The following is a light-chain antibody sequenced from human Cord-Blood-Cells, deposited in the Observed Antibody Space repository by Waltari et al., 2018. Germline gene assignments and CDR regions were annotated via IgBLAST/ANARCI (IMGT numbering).Light chain of an antibody. CDR2: AAS. V-gene: IGKV1-39*01. CDR1: QSISSY. J-gene: IGKJ2*01. CDR3: QQSYSTPYT. Sequence: DIQMTQSPSSLSASVGDRVTITCRASQSISSYLNWYQQKPWKAPKLLIYAASSLQSGVPSRFSGSRSGTDFTLTISSLQPEDFATYYCQQSYSTPYTFGQGTKLEIK.